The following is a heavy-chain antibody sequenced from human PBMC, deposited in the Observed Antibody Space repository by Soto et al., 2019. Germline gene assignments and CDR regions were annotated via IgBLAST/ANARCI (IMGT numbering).Heavy chain of an antibody. CDR3: GRPGTPPYYCDSGRNA. CDR1: GGTFSSYA. V-gene: IGHV1-69*01. CDR2: IIPIFGTA. J-gene: IGHJ6*04. Sequence: QVQLVQSGAEVKKPGSSVKVSCKASGGTFSSYAISWVRQAPGQGLEWMGGIIPIFGTANYAQKFQGRVTMGGAESSNTLYVDRNGWRPKDGAVYYWGRPGTPPYYCDSGRNAGGKGTTVTVSS. D-gene: IGHD1-1*01.